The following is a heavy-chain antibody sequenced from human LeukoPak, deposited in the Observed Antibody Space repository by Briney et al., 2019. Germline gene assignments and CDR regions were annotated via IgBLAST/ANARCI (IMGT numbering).Heavy chain of an antibody. J-gene: IGHJ3*02. CDR3: ARDAFSRISVFGVASDAFDI. V-gene: IGHV3-7*01. CDR1: GFTFSSYW. CDR2: IKQDGSEK. Sequence: GGSLRLSCAASGFTFSSYWMSWVRQAPGKGPEWVANIKQDGSEKYYVDSVKGRFTISRDNAKNSLYLQMNSLRAEDTAVYYCARDAFSRISVFGVASDAFDIWGQGTMVTVSS. D-gene: IGHD3-3*01.